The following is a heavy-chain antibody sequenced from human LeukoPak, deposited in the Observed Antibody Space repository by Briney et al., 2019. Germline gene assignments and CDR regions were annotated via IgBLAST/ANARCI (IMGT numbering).Heavy chain of an antibody. D-gene: IGHD3-3*01. CDR3: ARGALVLRFLEWLLYWRFVPYYYYYYMDV. Sequence: ASVKVSCKASGYTFTGYYLHWVRQAPGQGLEWMGWINPSGGTNYAQKFQGRVTMTRDMSTSTVYMELSSLRSEDTAVYYCARGALVLRFLEWLLYWRFVPYYYYYYMDVWGKGTTVTVSS. CDR2: INPSGGT. V-gene: IGHV1-46*01. CDR1: GYTFTGYY. J-gene: IGHJ6*03.